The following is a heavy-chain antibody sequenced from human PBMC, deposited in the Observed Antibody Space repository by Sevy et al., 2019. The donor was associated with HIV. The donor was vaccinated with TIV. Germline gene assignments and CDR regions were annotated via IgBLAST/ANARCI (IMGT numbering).Heavy chain of an antibody. D-gene: IGHD6-19*01. CDR3: AKQQGSGGDYYGMDV. CDR1: GFTFSSYA. CDR2: ISGSGGST. V-gene: IGHV3-23*01. Sequence: GGSLRLSCAASGFTFSSYAMSWVRQAPGKGLEWVSAISGSGGSTYYADSVKGRFTISRDNSKNTLYLQMNSLRAEDTAVYYCAKQQGSGGDYYGMDVWGQGTTVTVSS. J-gene: IGHJ6*02.